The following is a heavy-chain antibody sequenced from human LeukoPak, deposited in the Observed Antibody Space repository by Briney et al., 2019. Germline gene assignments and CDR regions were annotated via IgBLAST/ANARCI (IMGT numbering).Heavy chain of an antibody. CDR3: ARYSRGFGY. CDR2: IYYSGST. Sequence: SETLSLTCTVSGGSITSYYWSWLRQPPGKGLEWIGNIYYSGSTNYNPSLKSRVTISVDASKNQFSLRLSSVTAADTAVYYCARYSRGFGYWGQGTLVTVSS. V-gene: IGHV4-59*01. J-gene: IGHJ4*02. CDR1: GGSITSYY. D-gene: IGHD4-11*01.